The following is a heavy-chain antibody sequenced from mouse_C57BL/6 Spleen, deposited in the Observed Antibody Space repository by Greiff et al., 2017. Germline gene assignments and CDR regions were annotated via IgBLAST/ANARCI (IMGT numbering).Heavy chain of an antibody. Sequence: QVQLQQSGAELVKPGASVKLSCKASGYTFTSYWMHWVKQRPGQGLEWIGMIHPNSGSTNYNEKFKGKATLTVDKSSSTAYMQLSSLTSEDSAVYSGAREKGDSSGPFDYWGQGTLLTVSA. D-gene: IGHD3-2*01. J-gene: IGHJ3*01. CDR3: AREKGDSSGPFDY. CDR2: IHPNSGST. V-gene: IGHV1-64*01. CDR1: GYTFTSYW.